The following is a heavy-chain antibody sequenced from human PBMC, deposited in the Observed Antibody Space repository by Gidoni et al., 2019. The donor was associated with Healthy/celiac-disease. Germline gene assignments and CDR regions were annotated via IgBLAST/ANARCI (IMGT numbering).Heavy chain of an antibody. CDR2: IYPGDSDT. V-gene: IGHV5-51*01. CDR1: GYSFTSYW. CDR3: ARRILYEFTFGGDNIGGTDAFDI. D-gene: IGHD3-16*01. Sequence: EVQLVQSGAEVKKPGESLKISCKGSGYSFTSYWIGWVRQMPGKGLEWMGIIYPGDSDTRYSPSFQGQVTISADKSISTAYLQWSSLKASDTAMYYCARRILYEFTFGGDNIGGTDAFDIWGQGTMVTVSS. J-gene: IGHJ3*02.